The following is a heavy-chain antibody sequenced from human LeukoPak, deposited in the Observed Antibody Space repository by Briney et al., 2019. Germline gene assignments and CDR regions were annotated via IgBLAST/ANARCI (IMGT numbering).Heavy chain of an antibody. V-gene: IGHV4-61*05. D-gene: IGHD5-18*01. Sequence: SETLSLTCTVSGGSISSSSYYWGWIRQPPGKGLEWIGYISYSGSTDYNPSLKSRVTISLDTSKNQFSLKLSSVTAADTAVYYCAGRPRNTAMVTFTDYWGQGTLVTVSS. J-gene: IGHJ4*02. CDR3: AGRPRNTAMVTFTDY. CDR1: GGSISSSSYY. CDR2: ISYSGST.